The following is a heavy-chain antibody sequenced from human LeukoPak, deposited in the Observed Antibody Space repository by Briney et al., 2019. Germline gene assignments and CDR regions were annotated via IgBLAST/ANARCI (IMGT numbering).Heavy chain of an antibody. D-gene: IGHD3-22*01. J-gene: IGHJ4*02. CDR3: AKSPYDSSGYFDY. CDR1: GFTFSSYA. Sequence: PGGSLRLSCAASGFTFSSYAMSWIRQAPGKGLEWVAVISYDGSNKYYADSVKGRFTISRDNSKNTLYLQMNSLRAEDTAVYYCAKSPYDSSGYFDYWGQGTLVTVSS. CDR2: ISYDGSNK. V-gene: IGHV3-30*18.